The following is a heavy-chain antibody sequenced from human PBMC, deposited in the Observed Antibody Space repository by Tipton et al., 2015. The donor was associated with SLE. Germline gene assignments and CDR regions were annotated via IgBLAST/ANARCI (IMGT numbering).Heavy chain of an antibody. Sequence: TLSLTCTVSGGSISSSNYYWGWIRQPPGKGLEWIGGIYYSGGSYYNPSLKSQVTIFVDTSKTQFSLKLTSVTAADAAVYYCVKTNKHQVPLFYFQEWGQGTLVTVSS. CDR2: IYYSGGS. CDR3: VKTNKHQVPLFYFQE. CDR1: GGSISSSNYY. J-gene: IGHJ1*01. V-gene: IGHV4-39*01.